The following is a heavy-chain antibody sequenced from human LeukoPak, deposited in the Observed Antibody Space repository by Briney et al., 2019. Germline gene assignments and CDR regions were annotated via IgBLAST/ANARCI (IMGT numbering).Heavy chain of an antibody. CDR3: ARNAVTPGRYYFDY. CDR1: GYTFTSYD. CDR2: MNPNSGNT. Sequence: GASVKVSCKASGYTFTSYDINWVRQATGQGLEWMGWMNPNSGNTGYAQKFQGRVTITRNTSISTAYMELSSLRSEDTAVYYCARNAVTPGRYYFDYWGQGTLVTVSS. J-gene: IGHJ4*02. V-gene: IGHV1-8*03. D-gene: IGHD3-10*01.